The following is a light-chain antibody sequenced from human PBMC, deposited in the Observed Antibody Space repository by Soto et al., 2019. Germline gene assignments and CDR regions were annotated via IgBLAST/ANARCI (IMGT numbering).Light chain of an antibody. J-gene: IGKJ2*01. CDR1: QSVSNNY. V-gene: IGKV3-20*01. CDR2: SAS. Sequence: EIVLVQSPGTLSLSPGERATLSCRASQSVSNNYLAWYQQKPGQAPRLLIYSASSRATGVPDRFSGSGTGTDFSLTITRLEPEYFAVYYCQQYGVAPLISTFGHGTKVGVK. CDR3: QQYGVAPLIST.